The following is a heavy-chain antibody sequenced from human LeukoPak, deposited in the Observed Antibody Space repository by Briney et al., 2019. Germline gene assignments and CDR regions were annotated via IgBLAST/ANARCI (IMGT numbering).Heavy chain of an antibody. Sequence: GGSLRLSCAASGFTFSSYSMNWVRQAPGKGLEWVSYISSGSSSLYYADSVKGRFTISRDNANNSLWLQMNSLRADDTAVYYCARGRGAGRSAFDIWGQGTMVTVSS. CDR1: GFTFSSYS. D-gene: IGHD1-14*01. CDR2: ISSGSSSL. V-gene: IGHV3-48*04. CDR3: ARGRGAGRSAFDI. J-gene: IGHJ3*02.